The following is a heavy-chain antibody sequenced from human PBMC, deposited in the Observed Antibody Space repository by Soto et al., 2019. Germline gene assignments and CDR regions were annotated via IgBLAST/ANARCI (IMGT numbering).Heavy chain of an antibody. CDR1: GGTFSSYA. CDR3: ARSQGSSTSLEIYYYYYYGMDV. CDR2: IITISGTA. J-gene: IGHJ6*02. Sequence: QVQLVQSGAEVKKPGSSVKVSCKASGGTFSSYAISWVRQAPGQGLEWMGGIITISGTANYVQKFQGRVTSTAEESTSTAYMELSSLRSEDTAVYYCARSQGSSTSLEIYYYYYYGMDVWGQGTTVTVSS. D-gene: IGHD2-2*01. V-gene: IGHV1-69*01.